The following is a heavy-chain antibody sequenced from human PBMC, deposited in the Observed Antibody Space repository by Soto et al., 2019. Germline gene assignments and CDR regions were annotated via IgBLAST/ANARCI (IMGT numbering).Heavy chain of an antibody. CDR3: ARDVSDGMHV. CDR1: GFDFSNAW. V-gene: IGHV3-74*03. CDR2: INSDGSLT. J-gene: IGHJ6*02. Sequence: EVQLVESGGGLVLPGGSLRLSCAASGFDFSNAWMHWVRQAPGKGLLWVSHINSDGSLTTYADSVKGRFTISRDNARNTVYLQMHGLGPEDTAVYYCARDVSDGMHVWGQGTTVTVSS.